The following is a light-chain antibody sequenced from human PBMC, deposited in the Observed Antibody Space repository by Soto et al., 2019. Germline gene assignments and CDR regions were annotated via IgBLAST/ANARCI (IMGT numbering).Light chain of an antibody. CDR3: SSYTTARTYV. CDR2: EVT. CDR1: SSDVGGYDY. Sequence: QSALTQPASVSGSPGQSITISCTGTSSDVGGYDYVCWYQQHPDKAPKFMIYEVTNRPSGVSHRFSGSKSGNTASQTISGLQAEDEADYYCSSYTTARTYVFGTGTKVTVL. J-gene: IGLJ1*01. V-gene: IGLV2-14*01.